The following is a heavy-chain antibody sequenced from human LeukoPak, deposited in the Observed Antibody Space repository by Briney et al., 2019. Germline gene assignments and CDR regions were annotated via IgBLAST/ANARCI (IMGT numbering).Heavy chain of an antibody. Sequence: SETLSLTFTVSGGSISSYYWSWIRQPAGKGLEWIGYIYQSGSSSYNPSLQSRVTISIDRSKNQFSLKLSSVTAADTAVYYCARDSYYDNSGEGAFDIWGQGTMVTVSA. CDR2: IYQSGSS. V-gene: IGHV4-59*12. CDR3: ARDSYYDNSGEGAFDI. CDR1: GGSISSYY. J-gene: IGHJ3*02. D-gene: IGHD3-22*01.